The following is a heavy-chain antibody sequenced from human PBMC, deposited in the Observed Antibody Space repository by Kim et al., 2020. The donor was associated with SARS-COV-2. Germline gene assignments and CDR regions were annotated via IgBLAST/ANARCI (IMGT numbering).Heavy chain of an antibody. CDR3: ARVGGYSYGLPDY. Sequence: SETLSLTCTVSGYSISSGYYWGWIRQPPGKGLEWIGSIYHSGSTYYNPSLKSRVTISVDTSKNQFSLKLSSVTAADTAVYYCARVGGYSYGLPDYWGQGT. D-gene: IGHD5-18*01. CDR2: IYHSGST. J-gene: IGHJ4*02. CDR1: GYSISSGYY. V-gene: IGHV4-38-2*02.